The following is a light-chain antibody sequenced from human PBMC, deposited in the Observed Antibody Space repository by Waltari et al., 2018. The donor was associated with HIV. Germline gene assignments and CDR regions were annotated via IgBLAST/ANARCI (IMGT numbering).Light chain of an antibody. CDR2: WAS. J-gene: IGKJ3*01. Sequence: IVMTQSTDSLAVSLGERAPIHCNSSQSVLYSSNNKNYLAWYQQKSGQPPKLLIAWASTRESGVPDRFSGSGSGTDFTLTISSLQAEDVALYYCQQYYTTLFSFGPGTKVEIK. CDR3: QQYYTTLFS. V-gene: IGKV4-1*01. CDR1: QSVLYSSNNKNY.